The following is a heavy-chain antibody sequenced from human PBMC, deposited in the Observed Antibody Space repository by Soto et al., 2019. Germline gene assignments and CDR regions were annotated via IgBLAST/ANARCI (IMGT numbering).Heavy chain of an antibody. D-gene: IGHD6-6*01. J-gene: IGHJ5*02. Sequence: QVQLVQSGTEVKKPGASVKVSCKASGYTFTSYDINWVRQATGQGLEWVGWMNPNSGSTGYAHKFQGRVTMTRNTSISIAYMELSSLRSEDTAVYYCARGSSSGNWFDPWGQGALVTVSS. CDR3: ARGSSSGNWFDP. CDR2: MNPNSGST. CDR1: GYTFTSYD. V-gene: IGHV1-8*01.